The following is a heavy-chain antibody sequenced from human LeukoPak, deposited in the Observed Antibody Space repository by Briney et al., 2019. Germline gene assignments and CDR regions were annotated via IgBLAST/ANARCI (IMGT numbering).Heavy chain of an antibody. V-gene: IGHV1-46*03. Sequence: GASVKVSCKASGYTCTSYYMHWVREAPGQGLEWMGIINPSGGSTSYAQKFQGRVTMTRDTSTSTVYMELSSLRSEDTAVYYSAMPGYCSGGSCYSVYRGRGTLGTLSS. D-gene: IGHD2-15*01. J-gene: IGHJ4*02. CDR2: INPSGGST. CDR3: AMPGYCSGGSCYSVY. CDR1: GYTCTSYY.